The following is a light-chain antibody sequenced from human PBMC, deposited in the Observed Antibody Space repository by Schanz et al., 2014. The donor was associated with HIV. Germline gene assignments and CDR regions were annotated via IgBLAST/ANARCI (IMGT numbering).Light chain of an antibody. V-gene: IGKV3-20*01. CDR2: DTS. CDR3: QQYNT. Sequence: EIVLTQSPGTLSLSPGERATLSCRASQSVSSNLAWYQQSPGQAPRLLIYDTSNRATGIPAKFSGSGSGTEFTLTISRLEPEDFAVYYCQQYNTFGGGTKVEIK. CDR1: QSVSSN. J-gene: IGKJ4*01.